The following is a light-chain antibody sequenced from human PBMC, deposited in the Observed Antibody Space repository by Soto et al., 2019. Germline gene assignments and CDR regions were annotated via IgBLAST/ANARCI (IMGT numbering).Light chain of an antibody. CDR3: QQFYYDPHT. CDR2: GTS. J-gene: IGKJ2*01. V-gene: IGKV1-39*01. CDR1: HTIATY. Sequence: EIQMTQSPASLSASVGERVTLTCRASHTIATYLDWYQQKAGKVPEVLIYGTSTLQPGVPSRFTGSGYGTDFTLTINNVQTEDFETYDCQQFYYDPHTFGQGTKLEVK.